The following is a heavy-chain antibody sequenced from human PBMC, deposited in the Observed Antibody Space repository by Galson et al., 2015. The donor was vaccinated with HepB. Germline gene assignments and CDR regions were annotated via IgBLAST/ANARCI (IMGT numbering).Heavy chain of an antibody. Sequence: LSCAASGFTFSGYWMSWLRQAPGKGLEWVAHTNEDGSDKYYVDSVKGRFTISRDNARNSLSLQMDSLRAEDTAVYYCASWSQTESYWGQGTLVTVSP. V-gene: IGHV3-7*03. CDR3: ASWSQTESY. J-gene: IGHJ4*02. CDR2: TNEDGSDK. CDR1: GFTFSGYW.